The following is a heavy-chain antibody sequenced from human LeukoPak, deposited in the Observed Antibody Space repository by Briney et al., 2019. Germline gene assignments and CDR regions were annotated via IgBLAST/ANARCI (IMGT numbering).Heavy chain of an antibody. CDR2: ISSSSSTI. J-gene: IGHJ3*02. CDR3: AKFGWGSHGFDI. D-gene: IGHD3-10*01. CDR1: GFTFSSYS. V-gene: IGHV3-48*04. Sequence: GGSLRLSCAASGFTFSSYSMNWVRQAPGKGLEWVSYISSSSSTIYYADSVRGRFTISRDNAKNSLYLQMNSLRAEDTAVYYCAKFGWGSHGFDIWGQGTMVTVSS.